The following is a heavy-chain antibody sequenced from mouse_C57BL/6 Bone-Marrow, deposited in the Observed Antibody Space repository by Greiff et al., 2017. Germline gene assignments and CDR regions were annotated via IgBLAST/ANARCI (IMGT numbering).Heavy chain of an antibody. CDR1: GYTFTSYW. Sequence: QVQLKQPGAELVMPGASVKLSCKASGYTFTSYWMHWVKQRPGQGLEWIGEIDPSDSYTNYNQKFKGKSTLTVDKSSSTAYMQLSSLTAEASAVYYCARKFKGAMDYWGQGTSVTVSS. J-gene: IGHJ4*01. CDR3: ARKFKGAMDY. V-gene: IGHV1-69*01. CDR2: IDPSDSYT.